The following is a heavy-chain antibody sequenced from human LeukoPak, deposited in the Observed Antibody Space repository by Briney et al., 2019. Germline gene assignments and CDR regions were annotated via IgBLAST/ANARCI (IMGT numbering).Heavy chain of an antibody. V-gene: IGHV1-18*01. D-gene: IGHD3-22*01. Sequence: GASVTVSCTASGYTFTSYGISWVRQAPGQGLEWMGWISAYNGNTNYAQKLQGRVTMTTDTSTSTAYMELRSLRSDDTAVYYCARDSYYDSSGYNGYWGQGTLVTVSS. CDR3: ARDSYYDSSGYNGY. J-gene: IGHJ4*02. CDR2: ISAYNGNT. CDR1: GYTFTSYG.